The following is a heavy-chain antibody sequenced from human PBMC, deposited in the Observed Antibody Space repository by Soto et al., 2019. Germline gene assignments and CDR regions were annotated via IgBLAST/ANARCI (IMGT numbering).Heavy chain of an antibody. V-gene: IGHV1-69*01. CDR2: IIPIFGTA. CDR1: GGTFSSYA. CDR3: ARDSDSGSYSPPHDAYDI. D-gene: IGHD1-26*01. Sequence: VRVSCKASGGTFSSYAISWVRQAPGQGLEWMGGIIPIFGTANYAQKFQGRVTITADESTSTAYMELSSLRSEDTAVYYCARDSDSGSYSPPHDAYDIWGKGTMVTVSS. J-gene: IGHJ3*02.